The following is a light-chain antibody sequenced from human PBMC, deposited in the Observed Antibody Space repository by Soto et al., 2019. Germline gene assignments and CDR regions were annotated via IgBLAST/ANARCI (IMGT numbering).Light chain of an antibody. J-gene: IGKJ4*01. CDR2: GAS. CDR1: QSVSRNY. Sequence: EIVLTQSPGTLSLSPGGRATLSCRASQSVSRNYVAWYQQKPGQSPRLLIYGASNRASGIPDRFSGSASGADFTLSIARLEPEDFAMCYWQQYGSTPLTFXGGTKADIK. CDR3: QQYGSTPLT. V-gene: IGKV3-20*01.